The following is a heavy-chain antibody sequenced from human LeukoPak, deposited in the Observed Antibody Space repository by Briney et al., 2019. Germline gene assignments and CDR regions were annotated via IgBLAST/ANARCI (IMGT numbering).Heavy chain of an antibody. D-gene: IGHD3-22*01. J-gene: IGHJ4*02. CDR2: INPNSGGT. CDR1: GYTFTTYY. Sequence: ASVKVSCKASGYTFTTYYIHWVRQAPGQGLEWMGWINPNSGGTNYAQKFQGRVTITADKSTSTAYMELSSLRSEDTAVYYCARASSPYYYDSSGYYHLDYWGQGTLVTVSS. V-gene: IGHV1-2*02. CDR3: ARASSPYYYDSSGYYHLDY.